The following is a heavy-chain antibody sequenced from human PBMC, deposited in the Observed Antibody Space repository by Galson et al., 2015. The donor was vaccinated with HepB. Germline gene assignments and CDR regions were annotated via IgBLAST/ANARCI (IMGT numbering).Heavy chain of an antibody. CDR2: MNPNSGNT. V-gene: IGHV1-8*01. CDR1: GYTFTSYD. D-gene: IGHD2-2*01. Sequence: SVKVSCKASGYTFTSYDINWVRQATGQGLEWMGWMNPNSGNTGYAQKFQGRVTMARNTSISTAYMELSSLRSEDTAVYYCARSYCSSTSCYPHFDYWGQGTLVTVSS. CDR3: ARSYCSSTSCYPHFDY. J-gene: IGHJ4*02.